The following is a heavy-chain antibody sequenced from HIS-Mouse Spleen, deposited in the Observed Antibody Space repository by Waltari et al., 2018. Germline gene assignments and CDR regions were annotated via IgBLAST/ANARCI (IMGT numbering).Heavy chain of an antibody. CDR1: GFTFSSYA. CDR2: ISDDGSKY. D-gene: IGHD5-18*01. V-gene: IGHV3-30*04. CDR3: ARDWEYSYGYEALDI. J-gene: IGHJ3*02. Sequence: QVQLVESGGGVVQPGRSLRLSCAASGFTFSSYAMRWVRQAPGKGLGWVAVISDDGSKYYYADTVTGRFTMSRDNSKNTLYLKMMSLRAEETAVYYCARDWEYSYGYEALDIWGQATMVTVSS.